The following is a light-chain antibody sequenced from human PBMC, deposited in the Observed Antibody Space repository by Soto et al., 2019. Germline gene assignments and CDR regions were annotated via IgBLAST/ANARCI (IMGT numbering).Light chain of an antibody. CDR3: QQSYSTPIT. V-gene: IGKV1-39*01. Sequence: DIQMTQSPSSLSASVGARVTITCRASQSISSCLNWYQQKPGKAPKLLIYAASSLQSGVPSRFSGTGSGTDFTLTISNLQPGDFATYYCQQSYSTPITLGQGTRLEIK. CDR1: QSISSC. CDR2: AAS. J-gene: IGKJ5*01.